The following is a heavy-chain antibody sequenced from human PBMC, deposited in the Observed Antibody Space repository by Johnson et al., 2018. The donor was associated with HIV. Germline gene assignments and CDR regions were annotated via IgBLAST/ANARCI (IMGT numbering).Heavy chain of an antibody. CDR3: ARDVGGWGYRHAFDM. V-gene: IGHV3-30*03. CDR1: GFTFSSYG. J-gene: IGHJ3*02. Sequence: QVQLVESGGGVVQPGRSLRLSCVGSGFTFSSYGMHWVRQAPGKGLEWVAVISYDGSNKYYADSVQGRFTISRDNSKNTLYLQMNSLRAEDTALYYCARDVGGWGYRHAFDMWGQGTMVTVSS. CDR2: ISYDGSNK. D-gene: IGHD5-12*01.